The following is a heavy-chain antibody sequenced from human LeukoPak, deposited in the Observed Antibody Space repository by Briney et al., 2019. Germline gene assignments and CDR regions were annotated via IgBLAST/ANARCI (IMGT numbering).Heavy chain of an antibody. CDR3: AKESGDIVVVPAAFDY. J-gene: IGHJ4*02. CDR1: GFTFSSYG. Sequence: GGSLRLSCAASGFTFSSYGMHWVRQAPGKGLEWVAFIRYDGSNKYYADSVKGRFTISRDNSKNTLYLQMNSLRAEDTAVYYCAKESGDIVVVPAAFDYWGQGTLVTVSS. D-gene: IGHD2-2*01. CDR2: IRYDGSNK. V-gene: IGHV3-30*02.